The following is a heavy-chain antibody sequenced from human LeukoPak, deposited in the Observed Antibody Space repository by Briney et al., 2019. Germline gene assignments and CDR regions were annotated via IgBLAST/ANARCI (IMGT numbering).Heavy chain of an antibody. V-gene: IGHV1-8*01. CDR2: MNPNSGNT. Sequence: GASVKVSCKASGYTFTSYDINWVRQATGQGLEWMGWMNPNSGNTGYAQKFQGRVTMTRNTSISTAYMELSSLRSEDTAVYYCARGPYDILTGYLYYYYYYGMDVWGQGTTVTVSS. J-gene: IGHJ6*02. CDR1: GYTFTSYD. CDR3: ARGPYDILTGYLYYYYYYGMDV. D-gene: IGHD3-9*01.